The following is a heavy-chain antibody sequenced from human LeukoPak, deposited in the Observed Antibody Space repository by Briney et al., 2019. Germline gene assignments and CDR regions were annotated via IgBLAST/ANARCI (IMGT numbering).Heavy chain of an antibody. CDR1: GGSISSYY. Sequence: SETLSLTCTVSGGSISSYYWSWIRQPPGKGLEWIGYIYYSGSTNYNPSLKSRVTISVDTSKNQFSLKLSSVTAVDTAVYYCARDHLSTFTTDYYYYYGMDVWGQGTTVTVSS. D-gene: IGHD2/OR15-2a*01. J-gene: IGHJ6*02. CDR2: IYYSGST. V-gene: IGHV4-59*01. CDR3: ARDHLSTFTTDYYYYYGMDV.